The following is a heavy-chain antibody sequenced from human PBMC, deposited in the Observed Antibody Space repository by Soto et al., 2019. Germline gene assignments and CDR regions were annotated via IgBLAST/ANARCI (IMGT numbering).Heavy chain of an antibody. Sequence: QVHLVQSGAEVKKPGASVKVSCKASGYTFTSYAMHWVRQAPGERLEWMGGINAGNGNTRYSQRFQGRITITRDTFASTAYMELSSLRSDDTAVYYCARFPSAAGTRNWYFDLCGRGTLVTVSS. CDR1: GYTFTSYA. CDR2: INAGNGNT. CDR3: ARFPSAAGTRNWYFDL. J-gene: IGHJ2*01. V-gene: IGHV1-3*01. D-gene: IGHD6-13*01.